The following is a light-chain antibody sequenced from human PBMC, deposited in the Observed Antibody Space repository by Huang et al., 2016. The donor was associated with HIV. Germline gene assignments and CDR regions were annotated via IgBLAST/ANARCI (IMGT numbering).Light chain of an antibody. Sequence: EPASISCRSSQSLLHRNGNNYLDWYLQKPGQSPQLLIYVASSRASGIPDRFNGRGSGTDFTLKISRVEAEDVGVYYCMQALQTPLTVGGGTKVEVK. CDR1: QSLLHRNGNNY. V-gene: IGKV2-28*01. CDR3: MQALQTPLT. J-gene: IGKJ4*01. CDR2: VAS.